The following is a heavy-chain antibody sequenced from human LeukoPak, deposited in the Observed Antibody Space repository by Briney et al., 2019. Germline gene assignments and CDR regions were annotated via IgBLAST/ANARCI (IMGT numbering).Heavy chain of an antibody. V-gene: IGHV3-23*01. CDR1: GFTSGIYA. J-gene: IGHJ4*02. D-gene: IGHD3-22*01. CDR2: INDSGGST. CDR3: AKSAMSDSSGYYFDS. Sequence: GGSLRLSCAASGFTSGIYAMSWVRHAPGKGLEWVSTINDSGGSTYYADSVKGRLTISRDNSYNTLYLQMNSLRAEDTAVYYCAKSAMSDSSGYYFDSWGQGTLVTASS.